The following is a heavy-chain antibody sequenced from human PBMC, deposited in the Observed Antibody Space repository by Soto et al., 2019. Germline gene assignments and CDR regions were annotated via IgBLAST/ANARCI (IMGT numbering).Heavy chain of an antibody. CDR2: GYHTRTT. Sequence: SETLSLTCVVSGGPVSGDDLYWIWIRHLPGKGMAKIANGYHTRTTYYNTSPKSQFSKSDDTSQNQFSPILASGTAAETAVYYCARALVTDYNSRDYHYYFAMDVWGQGTSVT. CDR3: ARALVTDYNSRDYHYYFAMDV. CDR1: GGPVSGDDLY. J-gene: IGHJ6*02. D-gene: IGHD3-22*01. V-gene: IGHV4-31*02.